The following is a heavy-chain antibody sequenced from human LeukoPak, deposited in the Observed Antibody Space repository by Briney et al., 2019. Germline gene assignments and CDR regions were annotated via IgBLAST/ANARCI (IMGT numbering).Heavy chain of an antibody. J-gene: IGHJ4*02. D-gene: IGHD6-19*01. V-gene: IGHV3-23*01. CDR1: GFTFSSYS. CDR2: ISDSGTST. CDR3: AKALTVAGSR. Sequence: GGSLRLSCAASGFTFSSYSMNWVRQAPGKGLEWVSTISDSGTSTYYADSVKGRFTISRDNSKNTLYLQMHSLKADDTAVYYCAKALTVAGSRWGQGTLVTVSS.